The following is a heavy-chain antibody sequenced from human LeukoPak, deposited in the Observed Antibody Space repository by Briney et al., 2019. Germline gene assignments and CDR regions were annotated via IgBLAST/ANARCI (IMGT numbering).Heavy chain of an antibody. Sequence: ASVKVSCKASGYTFTTYGVAWVRQAPGQGLEWMGWISARNGETNYPQRLQGRVTLTTDTSTSTAYMELRSLTSDDTAVYYCAREPGIGWAQDYWGQGTLATVSS. V-gene: IGHV1-18*01. CDR1: GYTFTTYG. CDR3: AREPGIGWAQDY. J-gene: IGHJ4*02. CDR2: ISARNGET. D-gene: IGHD6-19*01.